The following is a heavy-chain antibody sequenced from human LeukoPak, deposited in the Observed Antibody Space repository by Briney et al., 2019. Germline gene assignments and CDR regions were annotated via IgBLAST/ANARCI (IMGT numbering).Heavy chain of an antibody. J-gene: IGHJ4*02. V-gene: IGHV1-24*01. CDR1: GYTLTELS. D-gene: IGHD3-9*01. CDR3: ARDGGGLNDIHADY. Sequence: ASVKVSCKVSGYTLTELSMHWVRQAPGKGLEWMGGFDPEDGETIYAQKFQGRVTMTEDTSTDTAYTELSRLRSDDTAVYYCARDGGGLNDIHADYWGQGTLVTVSS. CDR2: FDPEDGET.